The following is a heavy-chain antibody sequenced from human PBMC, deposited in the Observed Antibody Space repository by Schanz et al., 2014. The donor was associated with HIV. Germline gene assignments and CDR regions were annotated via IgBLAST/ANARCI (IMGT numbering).Heavy chain of an antibody. V-gene: IGHV1-18*01. CDR2: ISTSNGNT. CDR1: GYIFTSNG. D-gene: IGHD5-18*01. CDR3: ASGRFDTVIWWGDAFLI. J-gene: IGHJ3*02. Sequence: QVQLVQSGAEVKKPGASVRVSCKTSGYIFTSNGISWVRQAPGQGLEWMGWISTSNGNTNYAQKFQGRVTMTTDTSTSTAYMELRSLRSEDTAVYYCASGRFDTVIWWGDAFLIWGRGTMVTVSS.